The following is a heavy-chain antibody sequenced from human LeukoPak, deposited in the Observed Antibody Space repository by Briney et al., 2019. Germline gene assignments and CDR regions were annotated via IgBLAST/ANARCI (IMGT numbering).Heavy chain of an antibody. CDR1: GHSFTSYW. CDR3: ARTSGLVGARTGWDYFDY. CDR2: IYPDDSDT. Sequence: KTGESLKISCKGSGHSFTSYWIGWVRQMPGKGLEWMGIIYPDDSDTRYSPSFKGQVTISADKSISTAYLQWSSLKASDTAMYYCARTSGLVGARTGWDYFDYWGQGTLVTVSS. J-gene: IGHJ4*02. D-gene: IGHD1-26*01. V-gene: IGHV5-51*01.